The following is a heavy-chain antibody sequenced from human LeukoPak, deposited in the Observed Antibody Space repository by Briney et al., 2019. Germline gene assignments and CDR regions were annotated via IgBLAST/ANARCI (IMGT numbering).Heavy chain of an antibody. V-gene: IGHV3-66*01. CDR1: GFTVSSKY. J-gene: IGHJ4*02. D-gene: IGHD4-17*01. CDR3: ARLNFGDDY. CDR2: IYGSTSA. Sequence: GGSLRLSCAASGFTVSSKYINWVRQAPGKGLEWVSLIYGSTSADYADSVKGRFTISRDNTMNTVYLQMNSLRAEDTAIYYCARLNFGDDYWGQGTLVAVSS.